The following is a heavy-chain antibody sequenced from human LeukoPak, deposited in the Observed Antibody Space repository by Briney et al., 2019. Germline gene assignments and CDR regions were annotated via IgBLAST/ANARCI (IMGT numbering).Heavy chain of an antibody. CDR2: IYTSRST. CDR3: ARDPFGSGRDYFDY. CDR1: GGSISSYY. V-gene: IGHV4-4*07. D-gene: IGHD3-16*01. Sequence: SETLSLTCTVSGGSISSYYWSWIRQPAGKGLEWIGRIYTSRSTNYNPSLKSRVTMSVDTSKNQFSLKLSSVTAADTAVYYCARDPFGSGRDYFDYWGQGTLVTVSS. J-gene: IGHJ4*02.